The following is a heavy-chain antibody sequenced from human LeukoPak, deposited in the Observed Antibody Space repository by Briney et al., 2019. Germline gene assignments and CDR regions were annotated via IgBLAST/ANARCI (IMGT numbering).Heavy chain of an antibody. J-gene: IGHJ4*02. CDR1: GFTFSSYA. V-gene: IGHV3-23*01. D-gene: IGHD6-13*01. CDR3: AKDGSGYSSSWLHY. CDR2: ISGSGGST. Sequence: GGSLRLSCAASGFTFSSYAMSWVRQAPGKGLEWVSAISGSGGSTYYADSVKGRFTISRDNSKNTLYLQMNSLRAEDTAVYYCAKDGSGYSSSWLHYWGQGTLVTVSS.